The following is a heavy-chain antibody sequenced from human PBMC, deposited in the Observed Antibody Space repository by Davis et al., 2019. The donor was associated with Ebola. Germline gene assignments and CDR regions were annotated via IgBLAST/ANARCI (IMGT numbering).Heavy chain of an antibody. Sequence: GESLKISCAASGFTFSSYGMHWVRQAPGKGLEWVAVISYDGSNKYYADSVKGRFTISRDNSKNTLYLQMNSLRAEDTAVYYCARDLVYRAFDIWGQGTMVTVSS. CDR3: ARDLVYRAFDI. CDR1: GFTFSSYG. J-gene: IGHJ3*02. D-gene: IGHD2-2*01. CDR2: ISYDGSNK. V-gene: IGHV3-30*03.